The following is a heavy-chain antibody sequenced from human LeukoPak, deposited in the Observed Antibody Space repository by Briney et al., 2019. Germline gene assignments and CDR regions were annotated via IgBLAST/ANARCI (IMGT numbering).Heavy chain of an antibody. D-gene: IGHD3-22*01. Sequence: ASVKVSCKASGYTFTSYYMHWVRQAPGQGLEWMGIINPSGGSTSYAQKFQGRVTMTRDTSTSTVYMELSSLRSEDTAVYYCVRDYYDSSGYYWVDYWGQGTLVTVSS. CDR2: INPSGGST. CDR3: VRDYYDSSGYYWVDY. CDR1: GYTFTSYY. V-gene: IGHV1-46*01. J-gene: IGHJ4*02.